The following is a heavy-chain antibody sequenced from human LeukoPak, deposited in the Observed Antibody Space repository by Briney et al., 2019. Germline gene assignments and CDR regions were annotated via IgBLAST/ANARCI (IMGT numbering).Heavy chain of an antibody. J-gene: IGHJ3*02. Sequence: SETLSLTCAVYGGSFSGYYWSWIRQPPGKGLEWIGYIYHSGSTYYNPSLKSRVTISVDRSKNQFSLKLSSVTAADTAVYYCARAPDSSGYKPFHAFDIWGQGTMVTVSS. V-gene: IGHV4-34*01. CDR1: GGSFSGYY. CDR2: IYHSGST. D-gene: IGHD3-22*01. CDR3: ARAPDSSGYKPFHAFDI.